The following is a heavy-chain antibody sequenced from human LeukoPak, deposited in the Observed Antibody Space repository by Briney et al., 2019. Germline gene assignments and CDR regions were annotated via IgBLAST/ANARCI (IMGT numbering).Heavy chain of an antibody. CDR1: GGSFSGYY. CDR2: INHSGST. Sequence: SETLSLTCAVYGGSFSGYYWSWIRQPPGKGLEWIGEINHSGSTNYNPSLKSRVTISVDTSKNQFSLKLSSVTAADTAVYYCARGEHYDSSGYRNYYYYYGMDVWGQGTTVTVSS. V-gene: IGHV4-34*01. D-gene: IGHD3-22*01. J-gene: IGHJ6*02. CDR3: ARGEHYDSSGYRNYYYYYGMDV.